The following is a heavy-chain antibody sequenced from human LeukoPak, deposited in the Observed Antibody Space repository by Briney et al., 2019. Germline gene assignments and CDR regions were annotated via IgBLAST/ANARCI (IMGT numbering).Heavy chain of an antibody. D-gene: IGHD5-24*01. CDR3: ARERDGYNYTTAFDY. Sequence: GASVKVSCKASGGTFSSYAISWVRQAPGQGLEWMGGIIPIFGTANYAQKFQGRVTITADKSTSTAYMELSSLRSEDTAVYYCARERDGYNYTTAFDYWGQGTLVTVSS. CDR1: GGTFSSYA. J-gene: IGHJ4*02. V-gene: IGHV1-69*06. CDR2: IIPIFGTA.